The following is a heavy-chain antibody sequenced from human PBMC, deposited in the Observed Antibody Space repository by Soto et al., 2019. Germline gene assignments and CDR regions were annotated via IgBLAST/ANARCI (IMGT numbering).Heavy chain of an antibody. V-gene: IGHV3-23*01. D-gene: IGHD3-16*02. CDR3: AKDTPLDRYTRRIDGSPGLFDY. J-gene: IGHJ4*02. Sequence: EVQLLESGGGLVQPGGSLRLSCAASGFTFSSYAMSWVRQAPGKGLEWVSAISGSGGSTYYADSVKGRFTISRDNSKNTLYLQMNSLRAEDTAVYYCAKDTPLDRYTRRIDGSPGLFDYWGQGTLVTVSS. CDR1: GFTFSSYA. CDR2: ISGSGGST.